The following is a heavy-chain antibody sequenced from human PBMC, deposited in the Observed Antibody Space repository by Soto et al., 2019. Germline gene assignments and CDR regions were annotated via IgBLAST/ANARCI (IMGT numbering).Heavy chain of an antibody. CDR3: AKDRRAGGNSAFYFDF. D-gene: IGHD3-16*01. J-gene: IGHJ4*02. CDR2: ISGDGSST. V-gene: IGHV3-74*01. CDR1: EFTFRSYW. Sequence: GGSLRLSCAASEFTFRSYWMHWVRQSPGKGLVWVSRISGDGSSTNYADSVKGRFTISRDNAKNTVYLQIDSLRAEDTAVYYCAKDRRAGGNSAFYFDFWGQGAQVTVSS.